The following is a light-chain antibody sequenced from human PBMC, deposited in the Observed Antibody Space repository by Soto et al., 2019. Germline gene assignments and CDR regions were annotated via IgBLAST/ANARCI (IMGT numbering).Light chain of an antibody. J-gene: IGKJ4*01. V-gene: IGKV3-11*01. CDR1: QSVSSK. CDR3: QQRSNWPPLLT. Sequence: EIVMTQSPATLSVSPGERAALSCRAGQSVSSKLAWYRQRPGQAPRLVIYDTSTRATGIPARFSGSGSGTDFTLTISSLEPEDFAVYYCQQRSNWPPLLTFGGGTKVDI. CDR2: DTS.